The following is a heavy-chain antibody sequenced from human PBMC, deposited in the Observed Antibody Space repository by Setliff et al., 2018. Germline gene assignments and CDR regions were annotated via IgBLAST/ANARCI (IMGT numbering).Heavy chain of an antibody. CDR2: INHSGSP. CDR1: GASFGGTY. CDR3: RVWVDMIEVDS. Sequence: PSETLSLTCAVYGASFGGTYCSWIRQSPGKGLEWIGEINHTGSPNWIGEINHSGSPNYNPSLKSRVTMSVDTSKNQFSLKLTSVTAADTAVYYCRVWVDMIEVDSWAQGTLVTVSS. D-gene: IGHD3-22*01. V-gene: IGHV4-34*01. J-gene: IGHJ4*02.